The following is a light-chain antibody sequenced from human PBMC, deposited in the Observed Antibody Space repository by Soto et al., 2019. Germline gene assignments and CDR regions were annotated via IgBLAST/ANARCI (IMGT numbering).Light chain of an antibody. CDR3: QNYNSAPRT. J-gene: IGKJ1*01. CDR2: SAS. CDR1: RGISNY. Sequence: DMQMTQSPSSLSAVVGDRVTITCRASRGISNYLAWYQQRPGKVPKLLIYSASTLQSGVPFRFSGSGSGTDFTLTISSLQPVDVATYYCQNYNSAPRTFGQGTKVEIK. V-gene: IGKV1-27*01.